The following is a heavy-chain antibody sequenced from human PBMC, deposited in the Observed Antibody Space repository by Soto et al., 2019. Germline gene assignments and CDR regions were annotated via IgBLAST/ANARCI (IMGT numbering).Heavy chain of an antibody. V-gene: IGHV6-1*01. CDR2: TYYRSKWYN. D-gene: IGHD2-2*01. J-gene: IGHJ6*03. CDR3: ARDFLSDIVVVPAAINYYYYYMDV. CDR1: GDSVSSNSAA. Sequence: SQTLSLTCAISGDSVSSNSAAWNWIRQSPSRGLEWLGRTYYRSKWYNDYAVSVKSRITINSDTSKNQFSLQLNSVTPEDTAVYYCARDFLSDIVVVPAAINYYYYYMDVWGKGTTVTVSS.